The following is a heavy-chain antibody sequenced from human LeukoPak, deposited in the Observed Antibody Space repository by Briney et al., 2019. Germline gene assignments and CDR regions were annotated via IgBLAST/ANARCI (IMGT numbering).Heavy chain of an antibody. Sequence: PSETLSLTCTVSGGSISSYYWSWIRQPAGKGLEWIGRIYTSGSTNYNPSPKSRVTMSVDTSKNQFSLKLSSVTAADTAVYYCAREYIVATSVTVGRPQYYYYYMDVWGKGTTVTVSS. D-gene: IGHD5-12*01. V-gene: IGHV4-4*07. J-gene: IGHJ6*03. CDR2: IYTSGST. CDR3: AREYIVATSVTVGRPQYYYYYMDV. CDR1: GGSISSYY.